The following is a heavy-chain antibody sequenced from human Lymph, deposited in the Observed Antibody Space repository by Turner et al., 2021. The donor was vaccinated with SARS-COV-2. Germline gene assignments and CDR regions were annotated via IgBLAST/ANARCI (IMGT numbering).Heavy chain of an antibody. CDR1: GGSMNSNY. J-gene: IGHJ5*02. D-gene: IGHD2-21*02. CDR2: SYYRGST. V-gene: IGHV4-59*01. Sequence: QVQLQESGPRLVKPLETLSLTCTVSGGSMNSNYWSWIRQPPGKRLEWMGYSYYRGSTNYNPSLKRPVTISVDTSKNQFSLKLTSVTAADTAIYYCARETVNNWVDPWGQGILVTVSS. CDR3: ARETVNNWVDP.